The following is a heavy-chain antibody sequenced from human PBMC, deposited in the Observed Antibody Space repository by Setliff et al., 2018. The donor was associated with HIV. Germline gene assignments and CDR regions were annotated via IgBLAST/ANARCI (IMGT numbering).Heavy chain of an antibody. CDR2: IHTEQGLP. CDR1: GYSFTNYA. J-gene: IGHJ4*02. V-gene: IGHV7-4-1*02. CDR3: ARDGYYYDSSGHLAYYFDY. D-gene: IGHD3-22*01. Sequence: VSVKVSCKASGYSFTNYAINWLRHAPGRGLEWMGWIHTEQGLPTYAQDFTGRFVFSLDTSVSTAYLQISSLKAEDIAVYYCARDGYYYDSSGHLAYYFDYWGQGTLVTVSS.